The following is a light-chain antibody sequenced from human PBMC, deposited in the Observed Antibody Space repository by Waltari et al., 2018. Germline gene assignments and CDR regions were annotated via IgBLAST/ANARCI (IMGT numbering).Light chain of an antibody. V-gene: IGLV2-11*01. CDR1: SSDVGGYNY. J-gene: IGLJ1*01. CDR3: CSYAGSYTSLYV. CDR2: DVS. Sequence: QSALTQPRSVSGSPGQSVTLSCTGTSSDVGGYNYVSLYQQHPGKAPKLMIYDVSKRPSGVPDRFSGSKSGNTASLTISGLQAEDEADYYCCSYAGSYTSLYVFGTGTKVTVL.